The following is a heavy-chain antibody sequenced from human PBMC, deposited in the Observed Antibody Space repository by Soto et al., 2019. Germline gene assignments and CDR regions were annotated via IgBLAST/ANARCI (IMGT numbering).Heavy chain of an antibody. CDR1: GFAFSSHP. CDR3: AKAPPTYYYDSSGYYD. J-gene: IGHJ4*02. D-gene: IGHD3-22*01. V-gene: IGHV3-23*01. CDR2: ISGSGGST. Sequence: GGALRFSCAASGFAFSSHPMSLVRQAPEKGLEWVSAISGSGGSTYYADSVKGRFTISRDNSKNTLYLQMNSPRAEDTAVYYCAKAPPTYYYDSSGYYDWGQGTLVTVSS.